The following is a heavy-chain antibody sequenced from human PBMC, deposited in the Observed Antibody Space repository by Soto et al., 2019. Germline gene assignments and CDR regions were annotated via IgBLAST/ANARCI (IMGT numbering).Heavy chain of an antibody. CDR2: ISGSGGST. J-gene: IGHJ4*02. V-gene: IGHV3-23*01. CDR1: GFTFSSYA. Sequence: EVQLLESGGGLVQPGGSLRLSCAASGFTFSSYAMRWVRQAPGKGLEGVSAISGSGGSTYYADSVKGRFTVSRDNSKNTLYLQMNGLRAEDTAVYYFAGRGSGSYYDYWGQGTLVTVSS. D-gene: IGHD1-26*01. CDR3: AGRGSGSYYDY.